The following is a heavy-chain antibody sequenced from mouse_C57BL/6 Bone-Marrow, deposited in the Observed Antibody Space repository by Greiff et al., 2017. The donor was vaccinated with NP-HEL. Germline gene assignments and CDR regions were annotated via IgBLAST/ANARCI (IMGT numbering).Heavy chain of an antibody. CDR1: GYTFTDYY. J-gene: IGHJ1*03. Sequence: VQLQQSGPELVKPGASVKISCKASGYTFTDYYMNWVKQSHGKSLEWIGDINPNNGGTSYNQKFKGKATLTVDKSSSTAYMELRSLTSEDSAVYYCARGGPYYGYDGWYFDVWGTGTTVTVSS. V-gene: IGHV1-26*01. CDR2: INPNNGGT. CDR3: ARGGPYYGYDGWYFDV. D-gene: IGHD2-9*01.